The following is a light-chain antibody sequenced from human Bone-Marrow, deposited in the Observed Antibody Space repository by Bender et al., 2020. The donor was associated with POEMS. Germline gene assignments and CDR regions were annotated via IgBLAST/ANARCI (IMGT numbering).Light chain of an antibody. CDR2: DVN. CDR3: ISYTSSSTLV. CDR1: SHDIGGYNY. J-gene: IGLJ3*02. V-gene: IGLV2-14*03. Sequence: QSALTQPASVSGSPGQSITISCNGTSHDIGGYNYVSWYQQHPGKAPKLIILDVNHRPAGVSNRFSGTKSGNTASLTISGLQAEDEADYFCISYTSSSTLVFGGGTKLTVL.